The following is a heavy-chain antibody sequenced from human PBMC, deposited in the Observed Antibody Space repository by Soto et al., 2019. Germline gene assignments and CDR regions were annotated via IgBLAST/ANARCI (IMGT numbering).Heavy chain of an antibody. CDR3: ARGGLYSYPY. Sequence: QVPLVQSGAELKKPGASVKVSCKASGYTFIGYSIHWVRQAPGQGLEWMGRINPNSGETNFAQTFRGRVTMTTDTSIRTAFMELSRLTSDDTAVYYCARGGLYSYPYWGQGTLVTVSS. J-gene: IGHJ4*02. CDR2: INPNSGET. CDR1: GYTFIGYS. V-gene: IGHV1-2*02. D-gene: IGHD3-16*02.